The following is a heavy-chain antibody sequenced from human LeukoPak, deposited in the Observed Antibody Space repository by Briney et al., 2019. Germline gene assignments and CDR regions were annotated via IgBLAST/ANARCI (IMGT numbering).Heavy chain of an antibody. Sequence: GGSLRLSCAASGFTFSSYAMSWVRQAPGKGLEWVSAISGSGGTTYYADSVKGRFTISRDNSKNTLYLQMNSLRAEDTAVYYCAKDLSEREAARPAGQGGSWSPFDYWGQGTLVTVSS. CDR1: GFTFSSYA. D-gene: IGHD6-6*01. J-gene: IGHJ4*02. V-gene: IGHV3-23*01. CDR2: ISGSGGTT. CDR3: AKDLSEREAARPAGQGGSWSPFDY.